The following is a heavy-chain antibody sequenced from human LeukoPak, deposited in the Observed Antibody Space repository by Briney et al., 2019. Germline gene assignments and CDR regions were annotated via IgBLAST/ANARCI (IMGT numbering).Heavy chain of an antibody. Sequence: GGSLRLSCAASGFTFSSYAMSWVRQAPGKGLEWVSAISGSGGSTYHADSVKGRFTISRDNSKNTLYLQMNSLRAEDTAVYYCAKDGYYDCSGYYNFDYWGQGTLVTVSS. V-gene: IGHV3-23*01. D-gene: IGHD3-22*01. CDR1: GFTFSSYA. CDR2: ISGSGGST. J-gene: IGHJ4*02. CDR3: AKDGYYDCSGYYNFDY.